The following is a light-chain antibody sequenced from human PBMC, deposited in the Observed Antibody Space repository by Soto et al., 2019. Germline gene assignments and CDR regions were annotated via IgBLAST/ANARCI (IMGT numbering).Light chain of an antibody. CDR1: NIGYKS. J-gene: IGLJ1*01. CDR3: HLCDSSSDHHG. CDR2: DDN. V-gene: IGLV3-21*02. Sequence: SYELTQPPSVSVAPGQTAKINCGGNNIGYKSVHWYQQRPGQAPVLVVYDDNRRPSGIPERFSGSNSGNTATLTISRVEAGDEADYYGHLCDSSSDHHGFGTGTKVTVL.